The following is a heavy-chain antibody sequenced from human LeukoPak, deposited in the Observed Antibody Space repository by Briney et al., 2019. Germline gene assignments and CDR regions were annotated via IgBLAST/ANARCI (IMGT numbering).Heavy chain of an antibody. CDR1: GYSISSGYS. CDR3: ARDRNKPFMAQYYYYYMDV. D-gene: IGHD3-3*02. Sequence: SETLSLTCTVSGYSISSGYSWGWIRQPPGKGLEWIGSIYHSGSTYYNPSLKSRVTMSVDTSKNQFSLKLSSVTAADTAVYYCARDRNKPFMAQYYYYYMDVWGKGTTVTISS. CDR2: IYHSGST. J-gene: IGHJ6*03. V-gene: IGHV4-38-2*02.